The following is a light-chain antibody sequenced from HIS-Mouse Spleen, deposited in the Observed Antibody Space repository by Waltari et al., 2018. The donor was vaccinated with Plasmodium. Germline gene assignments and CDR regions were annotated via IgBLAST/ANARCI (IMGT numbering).Light chain of an antibody. Sequence: SYELTQPPSVSVSPGQTASIPCSGDKLGVKYACWYQQKPGQSPLLVIYQDSKRPSGIPERFSGSNSGNTATLTISGTQAMDEADYYCQAWDSSTAVFGGGTKLTVL. J-gene: IGLJ3*02. CDR2: QDS. CDR3: QAWDSSTAV. V-gene: IGLV3-1*01. CDR1: KLGVKY.